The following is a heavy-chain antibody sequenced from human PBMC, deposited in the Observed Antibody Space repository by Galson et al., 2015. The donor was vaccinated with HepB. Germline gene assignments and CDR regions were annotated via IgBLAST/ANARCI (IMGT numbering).Heavy chain of an antibody. D-gene: IGHD3-3*01. J-gene: IGHJ6*03. CDR2: MNTNTGKP. V-gene: IGHV7-4-1*02. CDR3: ARSPLRFLDWLPYYDYYYMEV. CDR1: GYTFTDYV. Sequence: SVKVSCKASGYTFTDYVVNWVRQAPGQGLEWMGWMNTNTGKPTYAPGFAGRFVFSLDTSVTTAYLQISSLETDDTAVYYCARSPLRFLDWLPYYDYYYMEVWGKGTTVT.